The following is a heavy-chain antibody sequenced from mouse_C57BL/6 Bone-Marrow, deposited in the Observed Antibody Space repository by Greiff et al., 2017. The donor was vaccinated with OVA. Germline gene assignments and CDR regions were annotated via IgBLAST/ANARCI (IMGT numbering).Heavy chain of an antibody. D-gene: IGHD2-1*01. CDR2: IDPETGGT. V-gene: IGHV1-15*01. Sequence: LVESGAELVRPGASVTLSCKASGYTFTDYEMHWVKQTPVHGLEWIGAIDPETGGTAYNQKFKGKAILTADKSSSTAYMELRSLTSEDSAVYYCTTPLYYGNYGDYWGQGTTLTVSS. CDR3: TTPLYYGNYGDY. CDR1: GYTFTDYE. J-gene: IGHJ2*01.